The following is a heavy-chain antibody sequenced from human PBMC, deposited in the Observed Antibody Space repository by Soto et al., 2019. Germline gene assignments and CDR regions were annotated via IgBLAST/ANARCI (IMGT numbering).Heavy chain of an antibody. CDR1: GFTFSGSW. J-gene: IGHJ4*02. CDR3: ARWIFGSGTANDY. CDR2: INGDGSGT. Sequence: EVQLVESGGGLVQPGGSLRLSCAASGFTFSGSWMHWVRQAPGKGLVWVSRINGDGSGTSYADFVKGGFTISRDDAKNTLFLQMNGLRAEDTAVYYFARWIFGSGTANDYWGQGTLVTVSS. D-gene: IGHD3-10*01. V-gene: IGHV3-74*01.